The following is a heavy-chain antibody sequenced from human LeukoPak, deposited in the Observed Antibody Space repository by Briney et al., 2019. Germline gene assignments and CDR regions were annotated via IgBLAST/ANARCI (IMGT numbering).Heavy chain of an antibody. CDR1: GFTFSNYG. D-gene: IGHD2-2*01. CDR2: ISGSGGST. CDR3: ARSTTCDY. Sequence: GGSLRLSCAASGFTFSNYGMSWVRQAPGKGLEWVSGISGSGGSTYYADSVKGRFTISRDNAKNSLYLQMNSLRAEDTAVYYCARSTTCDYWGQGTLVTVSS. V-gene: IGHV3-23*01. J-gene: IGHJ4*02.